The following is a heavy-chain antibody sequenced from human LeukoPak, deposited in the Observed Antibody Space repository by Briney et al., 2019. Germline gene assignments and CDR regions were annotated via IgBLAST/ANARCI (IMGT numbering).Heavy chain of an antibody. Sequence: SETLSLTCAVYGGSFSGYYWSWIRQPPGKGLEWIGEINHSGSTNYNPSLKSRVTVSVDTSKNQFSLKLSSVTAADTAVYYCARLLMVYAMNYFDYWGQGTLVTVSS. D-gene: IGHD2-8*01. CDR2: INHSGST. CDR3: ARLLMVYAMNYFDY. J-gene: IGHJ4*02. V-gene: IGHV4-34*01. CDR1: GGSFSGYY.